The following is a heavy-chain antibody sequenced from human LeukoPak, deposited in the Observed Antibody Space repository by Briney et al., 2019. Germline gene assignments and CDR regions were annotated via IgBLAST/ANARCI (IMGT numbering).Heavy chain of an antibody. CDR3: ARWSSRYDFWSGFDY. V-gene: IGHV1-69*13. J-gene: IGHJ4*02. CDR2: IIPIFGTA. CDR1: GYTFTSYA. D-gene: IGHD3-3*01. Sequence: GASVKVSCKASGYTFTSYAISWVRQAPGQGLEWMGGIIPIFGTANYAQKFQGRVTITADESTSTAYMELSSLRSEDTAVYYCARWSSRYDFWSGFDYWGQGTLVTVSS.